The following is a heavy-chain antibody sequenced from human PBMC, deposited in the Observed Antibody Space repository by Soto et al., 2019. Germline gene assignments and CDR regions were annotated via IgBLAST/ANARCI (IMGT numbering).Heavy chain of an antibody. J-gene: IGHJ4*02. CDR1: GGSFSGYS. CDR3: ARAARPGTQIVVTPATADYFDY. V-gene: IGHV4-34*01. CDR2: VNHRGGA. D-gene: IGHD2-15*01. Sequence: SETLSLTCAVYGGSFSGYSWTWIRQSPGKGLRWIGEVNHRGGANYSPSLQNRVTISLDTSKNQFSLRLRSLTAADTAVYFCARAARPGTQIVVTPATADYFDYWGQGTPVTAPQ.